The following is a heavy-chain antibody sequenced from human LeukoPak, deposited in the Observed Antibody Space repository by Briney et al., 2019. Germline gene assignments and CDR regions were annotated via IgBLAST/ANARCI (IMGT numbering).Heavy chain of an antibody. J-gene: IGHJ4*02. D-gene: IGHD2-2*01. CDR2: IIPIFGTA. CDR1: GGTFSSYA. V-gene: IGHV1-69*13. CDR3: AREGSYCSSTSCLGY. Sequence: ASVKVSCKASGGTFSSYAISWVRQAPAQGLEWMGGIIPIFGTANYAQKFQGRVTITADESTSTAYMGLSSLRSEDTAVYYCAREGSYCSSTSCLGYWGQGTLVTVSS.